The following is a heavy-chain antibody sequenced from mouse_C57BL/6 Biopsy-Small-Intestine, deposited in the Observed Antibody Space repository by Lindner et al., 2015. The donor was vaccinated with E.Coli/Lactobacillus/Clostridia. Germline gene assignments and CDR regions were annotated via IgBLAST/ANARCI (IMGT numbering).Heavy chain of an antibody. J-gene: IGHJ2*01. CDR1: GYAFSNYW. CDR3: ARGERGDFDY. Sequence: VQLQESGAELVKPGASVKISCRASGYAFSNYWMNWVILRPGKGLDWIGQIYPGDDYTNYSGEFKGKATLTADKSSSTAYMQLSSLTSEDSAVYFCARGERGDFDYWGQGTTLTVSS. CDR2: IYPGDDYT. V-gene: IGHV1-80*01.